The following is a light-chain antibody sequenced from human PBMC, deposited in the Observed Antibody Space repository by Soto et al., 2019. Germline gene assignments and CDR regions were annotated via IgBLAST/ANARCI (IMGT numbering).Light chain of an antibody. V-gene: IGLV2-14*03. CDR3: SSYTTSNTRQIV. Sequence: QSVLTQPASVSRSPGQSITISCTGTSSDVGDYNYVSWYQHHPGKAPKLMIYDVSNRPSGVSNRFSGSKSGNTASLTISGLQPEDEADYYCSSYTTSNTRQIVFGTGTKVTVL. J-gene: IGLJ1*01. CDR2: DVS. CDR1: SSDVGDYNY.